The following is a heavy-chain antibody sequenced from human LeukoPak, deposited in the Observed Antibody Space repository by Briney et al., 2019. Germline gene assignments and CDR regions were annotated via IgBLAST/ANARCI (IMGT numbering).Heavy chain of an antibody. CDR1: GYSFTSNW. V-gene: IGHV5-51*01. D-gene: IGHD2-2*01. CDR2: IFPGDSDT. Sequence: GESLKISCKGSGYSFTSNWICWVRQMPGKGLEWMGIIFPGDSDTRYSPSFKGQVTISADKSISTAYLQWSSLKASDTAMYYCERLDTASWRYWGQGTLVTVSS. CDR3: ERLDTASWRY. J-gene: IGHJ4*02.